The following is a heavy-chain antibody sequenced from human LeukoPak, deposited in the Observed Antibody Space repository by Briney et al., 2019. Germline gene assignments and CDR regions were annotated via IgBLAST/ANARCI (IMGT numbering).Heavy chain of an antibody. CDR2: ISGSGGST. Sequence: GGSLRLSCAASGFTFSSYAMSWVRQAPGKGLEWVSAISGSGGSTYYADSVKGRFTIPRDNSKKTLYLQMNSLRAEDTAVYYCAKELEGGYSYGAVDYWGQGTLVTVSS. CDR3: AKELEGGYSYGAVDY. V-gene: IGHV3-23*01. D-gene: IGHD5-18*01. J-gene: IGHJ4*02. CDR1: GFTFSSYA.